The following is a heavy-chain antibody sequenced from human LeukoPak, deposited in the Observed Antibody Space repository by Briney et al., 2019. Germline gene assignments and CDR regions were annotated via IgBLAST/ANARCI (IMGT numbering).Heavy chain of an antibody. CDR3: ARTFMVRGVIHAFDI. V-gene: IGHV4-38-2*02. D-gene: IGHD3-10*01. CDR2: IHYSGST. Sequence: SETLSLTCSVSGYSISSAYYWGWIRPPPGKGLEWIATIHYSGSTYYNPSLKSRVTISVDTSKNQFSLKLSSVTAADTAVYYCARTFMVRGVIHAFDIWGQGTMVTVSS. CDR1: GYSISSAYY. J-gene: IGHJ3*02.